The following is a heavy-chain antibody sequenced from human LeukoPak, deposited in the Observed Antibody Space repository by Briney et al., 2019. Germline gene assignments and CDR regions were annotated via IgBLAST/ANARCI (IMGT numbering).Heavy chain of an antibody. CDR3: ARYSSGWYSLYYFDY. Sequence: PSETLSLTCAVSGGSISSSNWWSWVRQPPGKGLEWIGEIYHSGSTNYNPSLKSRVTISVDKSENQFSLKLSSVTAADTAVYYCARYSSGWYSLYYFDYWGQGTLVTVSS. J-gene: IGHJ4*02. CDR1: GGSISSSNW. D-gene: IGHD6-19*01. CDR2: IYHSGST. V-gene: IGHV4-4*02.